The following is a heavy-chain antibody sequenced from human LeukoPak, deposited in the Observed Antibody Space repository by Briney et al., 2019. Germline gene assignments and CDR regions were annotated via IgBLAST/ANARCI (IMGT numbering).Heavy chain of an antibody. CDR1: SGSISSGGYY. CDR3: ARGYNSGWYNWFDS. V-gene: IGHV4-31*03. J-gene: IGHJ5*01. D-gene: IGHD6-19*01. CDR2: IYYSGST. Sequence: SETLSLTCTVSSGSISSGGYYWSWIRQLPGKGLEWIGYIYYSGSTSYNPSLKSRVTISVDTSKNQFSLTVSSVTAADTAVYYCARGYNSGWYNWFDSWGQGTLVTVSS.